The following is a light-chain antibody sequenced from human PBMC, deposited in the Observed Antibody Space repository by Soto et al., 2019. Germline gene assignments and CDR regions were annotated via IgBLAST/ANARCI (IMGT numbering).Light chain of an antibody. J-gene: IGLJ1*01. V-gene: IGLV2-14*03. CDR2: NVN. CDR1: RSDIGGSTQ. CDR3: SSSTTSNTYV. Sequence: QSVLTQPASVSGSPGQWITISCAGARSDIGGSTQVSWYQQHPGKAPKLIIYNVNHQPSGVSDRFSGSKSGDTASLTISGLQTEDEADYYCSSSTTSNTYVFGTGTQLTVL.